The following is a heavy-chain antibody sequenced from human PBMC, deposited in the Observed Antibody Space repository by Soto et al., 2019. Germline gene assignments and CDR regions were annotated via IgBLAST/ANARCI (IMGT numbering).Heavy chain of an antibody. Sequence: PGGSLRLSCAASRFDFSVYAMHWVRQAPGEGLEWVAVISYDGDNKYYADSVKGRFTISRDNSKNTLHLQMNSLRAEDTAVYYCAKDFYGSGSYPDYWGQGTLVTVSS. V-gene: IGHV3-30*18. CDR3: AKDFYGSGSYPDY. D-gene: IGHD3-10*01. CDR1: RFDFSVYA. CDR2: ISYDGDNK. J-gene: IGHJ4*02.